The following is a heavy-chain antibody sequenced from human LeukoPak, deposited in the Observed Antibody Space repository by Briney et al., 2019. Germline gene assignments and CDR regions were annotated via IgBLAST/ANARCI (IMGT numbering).Heavy chain of an antibody. Sequence: PSETLSVTCTVSGASISSGPYCWAWIRKPPGKGLEWIGSLCYTENTYYNPSLESRVTMSVDRSKSQFSLKVTSVTATDTAVYYCARQFYKNFLDPDGPPTAEYFQHWGQGSLVIVSS. CDR1: GASISSGPYC. V-gene: IGHV4-39*01. CDR2: LCYTENT. CDR3: ARQFYKNFLDPDGPPTAEYFQH. J-gene: IGHJ1*01. D-gene: IGHD1-1*01.